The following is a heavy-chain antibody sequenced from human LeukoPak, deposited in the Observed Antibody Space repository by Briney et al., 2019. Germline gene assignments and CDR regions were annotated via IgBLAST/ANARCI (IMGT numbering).Heavy chain of an antibody. J-gene: IGHJ5*01. CDR3: ARDPKSAVAADWFDP. D-gene: IGHD6-19*01. Sequence: SETLSLTCTVSGVSISTIGYYWGWIRQPPGKGLEWIGSIYYSGSTYYNPSLKSRVTISTDTSNNQFSLTLSSVTAADTAVYYCARDPKSAVAADWFDPWGQGTLVTVSS. CDR2: IYYSGST. V-gene: IGHV4-39*07. CDR1: GVSISTIGYY.